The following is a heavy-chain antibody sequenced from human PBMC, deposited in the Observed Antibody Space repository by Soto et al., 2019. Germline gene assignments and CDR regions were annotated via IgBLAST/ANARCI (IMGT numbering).Heavy chain of an antibody. D-gene: IGHD6-13*01. CDR3: ARARVYATGPLDF. V-gene: IGHV3-21*06. CDR2: ISSRSDYI. CDR1: GFTFTSYT. Sequence: GGSLRLSCAASGFTFTSYTMNWVRQAPGKGLEWVSSISSRSDYIYYADSMKGRVTISRDNAKNSLFLDMNSLTGEDTAVYYCARARVYATGPLDFWGQGTLVTVSS. J-gene: IGHJ4*02.